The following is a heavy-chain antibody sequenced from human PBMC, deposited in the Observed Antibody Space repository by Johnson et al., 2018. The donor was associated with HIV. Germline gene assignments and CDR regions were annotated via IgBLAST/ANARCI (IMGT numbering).Heavy chain of an antibody. V-gene: IGHV3-30-3*01. CDR3: ARATVDDYGDYDDAFDI. Sequence: QVQLVESGGGVVQPGRSLRLSCAASGFTFSSHVMHWVRQGPGKVLEWVAVISYDGNNKYYADSVKGRFTISRDNSKNTMYLQMNSLRAEDTAVYYCARATVDDYGDYDDAFDIWGQGTMVTVSS. J-gene: IGHJ3*02. CDR2: ISYDGNNK. CDR1: GFTFSSHV. D-gene: IGHD4-17*01.